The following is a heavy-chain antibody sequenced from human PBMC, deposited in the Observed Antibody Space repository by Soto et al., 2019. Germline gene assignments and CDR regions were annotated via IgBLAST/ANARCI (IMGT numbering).Heavy chain of an antibody. Sequence: ASVKVSCKASGYTFTGYYMHWVRQAPGQGLEWMGWINPNSGGTNYAQKFQGWVTMTRDTPISTAYMELSRLRSDDTAVYYCARSLGVTPRDAFDIWGPGTMVTV. D-gene: IGHD2-21*02. CDR3: ARSLGVTPRDAFDI. CDR2: INPNSGGT. CDR1: GYTFTGYY. J-gene: IGHJ3*02. V-gene: IGHV1-2*04.